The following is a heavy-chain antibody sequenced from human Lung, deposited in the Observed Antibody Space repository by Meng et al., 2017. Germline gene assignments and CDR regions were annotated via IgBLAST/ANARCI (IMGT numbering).Heavy chain of an antibody. Sequence: VQRVYVGGVLIKPGGSLRLSCAASGFSFSSYAMSWVRHAPGKGLEWVSAISSDGFTTYYADSVKGRFAISRHNSKNTLYMQMNSLRAEDTALYYCAKYRYGLGDYLDYWGQGALVTVSS. J-gene: IGHJ4*02. V-gene: IGHV3-23*04. D-gene: IGHD3-10*01. CDR3: AKYRYGLGDYLDY. CDR2: ISSDGFTT. CDR1: GFSFSSYA.